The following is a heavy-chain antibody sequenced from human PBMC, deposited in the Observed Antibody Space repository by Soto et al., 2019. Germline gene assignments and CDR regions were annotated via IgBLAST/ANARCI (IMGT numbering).Heavy chain of an antibody. Sequence: QVQLVQSGAEVKKPGASVKVSCKASGYTFTSYGISWVRQAPGQGLEWMGWISAYNGNTNYAQKLQGRVTMTTDKCTSXDYXEXVSRRSDDTAVYYCASGVRVPAAIFGLSYYYYGMDVWGQGTTVTVSS. CDR3: ASGVRVPAAIFGLSYYYYGMDV. V-gene: IGHV1-18*01. CDR1: GYTFTSYG. CDR2: ISAYNGNT. D-gene: IGHD2-2*02. J-gene: IGHJ6*02.